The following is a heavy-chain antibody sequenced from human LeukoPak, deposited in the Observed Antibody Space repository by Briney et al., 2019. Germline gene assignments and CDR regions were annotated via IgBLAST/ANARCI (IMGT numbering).Heavy chain of an antibody. V-gene: IGHV3-23*01. CDR3: AKDIEHFDP. J-gene: IGHJ5*02. CDR1: GFTFRNFA. Sequence: GGSLRLSCAASGFTFRNFAMSWVRQAPGKGLEWVSALSSGGTKTFYAVSVKGRFTISRDDSNSMLFLQMDGLRVEDTARYYCAKDIEHFDPWGQGTLVVVSS. CDR2: LSSGGTKT. D-gene: IGHD3-3*02.